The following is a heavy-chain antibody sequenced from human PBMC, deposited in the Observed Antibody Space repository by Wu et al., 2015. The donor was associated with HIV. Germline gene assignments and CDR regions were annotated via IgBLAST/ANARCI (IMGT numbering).Heavy chain of an antibody. Sequence: QVHVVQSGAEVKKPGDSVKVSCKASSAAFSTYGIAWVRQAPGQGLEFLGWISTLKGHTYFEQKFRGRVTMTTDTPPNIVYMDLRNLRSDDSGIYFCAREPPSGLYYYMDVWGTRDHGRRL. CDR3: AREPPSGLYYYMDV. CDR2: ISTLKGHT. V-gene: IGHV1-18*01. CDR1: SAAFSTYG. D-gene: IGHD1-14*01. J-gene: IGHJ6*03.